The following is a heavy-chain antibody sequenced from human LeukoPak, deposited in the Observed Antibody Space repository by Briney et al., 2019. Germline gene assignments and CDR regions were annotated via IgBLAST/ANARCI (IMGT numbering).Heavy chain of an antibody. CDR3: ATKGYSYAKGY. CDR2: IKQDGSEK. CDR1: GFTFSSYW. V-gene: IGHV3-7*01. Sequence: GGSLRLSCATSGFTFSSYWMTWVRQAPGKGLEWVANIKQDGSEKYYVDSVKGRFTISRDNAKNSLYLQMSSLRAEDTAVYYCATKGYSYAKGYWGQGTLVTVSS. D-gene: IGHD5-18*01. J-gene: IGHJ4*02.